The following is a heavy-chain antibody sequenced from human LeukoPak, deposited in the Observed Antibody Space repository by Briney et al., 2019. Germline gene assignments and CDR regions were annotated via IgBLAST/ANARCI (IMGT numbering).Heavy chain of an antibody. D-gene: IGHD6-6*01. CDR2: IYYSGST. CDR3: ARGGYSSSSLVYYYYYYMDV. CDR1: GGSISSSSYY. Sequence: PSETLSLTCTVSGGSISSSSYYWGWIRQPPGKGLEWIGSIYYSGSTYYNPSLKSRVTISVDTSKNQFSLKLSSVTAADTAVYYCARGGYSSSSLVYYYYYYMDVWGKGTTVTVSS. V-gene: IGHV4-39*07. J-gene: IGHJ6*03.